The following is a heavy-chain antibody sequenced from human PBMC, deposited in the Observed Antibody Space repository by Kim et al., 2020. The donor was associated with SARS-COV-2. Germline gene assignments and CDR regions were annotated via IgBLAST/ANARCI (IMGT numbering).Heavy chain of an antibody. V-gene: IGHV3-30*04. CDR1: GFTFSRNA. Sequence: GGSLRLSCAASGFTFSRNAMHWVRQAPGKGLEWVALISYDGKNTYYADSVKGRFTVSRDNSKNTLYLQMNSLRAEDTAVYYCARVKGAVIQYFYYGLDV. D-gene: IGHD1-1*01. CDR3: ARVKGAVIQYFYYGLDV. CDR2: ISYDGKNT. J-gene: IGHJ6*01.